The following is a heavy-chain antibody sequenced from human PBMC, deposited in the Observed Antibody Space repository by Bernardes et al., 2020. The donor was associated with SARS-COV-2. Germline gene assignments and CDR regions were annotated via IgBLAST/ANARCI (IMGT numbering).Heavy chain of an antibody. V-gene: IGHV1-24*01. CDR2: FDPQYGDP. J-gene: IGHJ4*02. CDR1: GNSLTAAS. Sequence: VTVSCKVSGNSLTAASIYWVRQAPGKGLEWMGSFDPQYGDPIYAQKFQGRITMTEDTSTDTAYMELSGLRSEDTAVYYCATDSISGIVIMAWVYWGQGTLVTVSS. CDR3: ATDSISGIVIMAWVY. D-gene: IGHD3-3*01.